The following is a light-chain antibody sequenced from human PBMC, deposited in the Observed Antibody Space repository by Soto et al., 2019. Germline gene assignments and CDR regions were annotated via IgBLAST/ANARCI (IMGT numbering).Light chain of an antibody. Sequence: QSVLTQPPSASGTPGQRVTISCSGSSSNVGSNTVNWYQHLPGTAPKLLIYGHNQRPSGVPDRFSGSQSGSSASLAISGLQSEDEADYYCAVWDDSLSGFYVFGTGTKVTVL. CDR1: SSNVGSNT. CDR3: AVWDDSLSGFYV. J-gene: IGLJ1*01. CDR2: GHN. V-gene: IGLV1-44*01.